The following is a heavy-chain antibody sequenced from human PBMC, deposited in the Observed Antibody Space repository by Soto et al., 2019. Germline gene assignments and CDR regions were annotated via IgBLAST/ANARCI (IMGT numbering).Heavy chain of an antibody. Sequence: SETLSLTCAVSGGSISSTNWWSWVRQPPGKGLEWIGEIYHSGNTNYNPSLKSRVTISVDKSKNQFPLKLSSVTAADTALYYCATHLAAAGTFYFQHWGQGTLVTVS. V-gene: IGHV4-4*02. CDR3: ATHLAAAGTFYFQH. J-gene: IGHJ1*01. D-gene: IGHD6-13*01. CDR1: GGSISSTNW. CDR2: IYHSGNT.